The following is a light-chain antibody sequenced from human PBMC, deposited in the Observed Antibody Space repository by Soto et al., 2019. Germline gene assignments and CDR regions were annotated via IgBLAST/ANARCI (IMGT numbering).Light chain of an antibody. CDR3: QQSYSTPQT. Sequence: DIQMTQSPSSLSASVGDRVTITCRASQSISSYLNWYQQKPGKAPKLLIYAASRLQSGVSSRFSGSGSGTDFTLTISSLQPEDFATYYCQQSYSTPQTFGQGTKVEIK. CDR1: QSISSY. CDR2: AAS. V-gene: IGKV1-39*01. J-gene: IGKJ1*01.